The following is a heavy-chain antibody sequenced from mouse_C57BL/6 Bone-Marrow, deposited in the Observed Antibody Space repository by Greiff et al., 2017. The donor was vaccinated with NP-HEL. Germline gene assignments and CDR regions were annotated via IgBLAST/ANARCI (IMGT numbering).Heavy chain of an antibody. D-gene: IGHD2-4*01. CDR3: ARHDDYDGAWFAY. Sequence: DVKLQESVAELVRPGASVKLSCTASGFNIKNTYMHWVKQRPEQGLEWIGRIDPANGNTKYAPKFQGKATITADTSSNTAYLQLSSLTSEDTAIYYCARHDDYDGAWFAYWGQGTLVTVSA. CDR1: GFNIKNTY. V-gene: IGHV14-3*01. J-gene: IGHJ3*01. CDR2: IDPANGNT.